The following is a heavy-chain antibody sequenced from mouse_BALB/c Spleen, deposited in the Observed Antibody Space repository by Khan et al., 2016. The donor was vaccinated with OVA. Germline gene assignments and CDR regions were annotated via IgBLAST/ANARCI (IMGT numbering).Heavy chain of an antibody. J-gene: IGHJ4*01. CDR3: ARGGDNHHSYAMDY. CDR1: GYSFTSYC. Sequence: QVQLKESGPELVKPGASVWISCKVSGYSFTSYCIHWVKQRPGQGLEWLGWIYPGNVNTYCNEKFTGKATLTADKSCSTGYMQLSRMSSEDTAVYFYARGGDNHHSYAMDYWGQGTLVTVSS. V-gene: IGHV1S56*01. D-gene: IGHD6-1*01. CDR2: IYPGNVNT.